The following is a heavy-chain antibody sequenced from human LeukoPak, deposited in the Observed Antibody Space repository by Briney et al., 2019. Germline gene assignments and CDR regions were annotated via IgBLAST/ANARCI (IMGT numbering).Heavy chain of an antibody. V-gene: IGHV4-34*01. CDR2: INHSGST. Sequence: PSETLSLTCAVYGGSFSGYYWSWIRQPPGKGLEWIGEINHSGSTNYNPSLKSRVTISVDTSKNQFSLKLSSVTAADTAVYYCARGRPWGRTSGYPLDPWGQGTLVTVSS. CDR1: GGSFSGYY. J-gene: IGHJ5*02. D-gene: IGHD5-12*01. CDR3: ARGRPWGRTSGYPLDP.